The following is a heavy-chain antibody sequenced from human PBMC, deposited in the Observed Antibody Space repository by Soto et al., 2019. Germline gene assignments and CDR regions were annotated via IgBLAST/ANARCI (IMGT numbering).Heavy chain of an antibody. CDR1: GFIFRIYD. J-gene: IGHJ4*03. Sequence: PGVTLRLSFAMSGFIFRIYDISWVRQAPGEGLARVSGISPTGGTTYYVDSVKGRFTISRDNSGHTLFLTLRSQRVDDTAIYYCAKLARELRTSPRYFESWGQGALVTVTA. D-gene: IGHD1-7*01. V-gene: IGHV3-23*01. CDR2: ISPTGGTT. CDR3: AKLARELRTSPRYFES.